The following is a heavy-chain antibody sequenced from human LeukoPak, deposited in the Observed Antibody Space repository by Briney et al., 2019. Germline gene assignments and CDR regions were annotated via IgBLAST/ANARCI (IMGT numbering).Heavy chain of an antibody. CDR1: GSTFSSYA. CDR2: ISGSGGST. V-gene: IGHV3-23*01. Sequence: GGSLRLSCAASGSTFSSYAMSWVRQAPGKGLEWVSAISGSGGSTYYADSVKGRFTISRDNSKNTLYLQMNGLRAEDTAVYYCAKAVVRAMGYWGQGTLVTVSS. CDR3: AKAVVRAMGY. D-gene: IGHD4-23*01. J-gene: IGHJ4*02.